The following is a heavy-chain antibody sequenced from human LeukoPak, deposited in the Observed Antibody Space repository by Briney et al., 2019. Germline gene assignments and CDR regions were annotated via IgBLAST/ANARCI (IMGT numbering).Heavy chain of an antibody. CDR2: ISGSGTDI. Sequence: GGSLRLSCAASGFTFSSYSMNWVRQAPGKGLECLSYISGSGTDINYADSVRGRFTISRDNAKNLLYLQMNDLRLEDTAVYYCARTARHLDYWGQGTLVTVSS. D-gene: IGHD5-18*01. J-gene: IGHJ4*02. CDR1: GFTFSSYS. V-gene: IGHV3-21*05. CDR3: ARTARHLDY.